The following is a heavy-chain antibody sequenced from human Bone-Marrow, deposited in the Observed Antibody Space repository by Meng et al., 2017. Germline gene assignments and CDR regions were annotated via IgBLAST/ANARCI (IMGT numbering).Heavy chain of an antibody. CDR2: IRSKAYGGTT. Sequence: GESLKISCTASGFTFGDYAMSWVRQAPGKGLEWVGFIRSKAYGGTTEYAASVRGRFTISRDDSKSIAHLQMNSLKTEDTAVYYCTSRIVGAAGAFDIWGQGTMVTVSS. D-gene: IGHD1-26*01. CDR1: GFTFGDYA. CDR3: TSRIVGAAGAFDI. J-gene: IGHJ3*02. V-gene: IGHV3-49*04.